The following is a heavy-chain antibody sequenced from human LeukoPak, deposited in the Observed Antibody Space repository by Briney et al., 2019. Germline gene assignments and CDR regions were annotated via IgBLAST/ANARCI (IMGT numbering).Heavy chain of an antibody. CDR1: GGSISSSSYY. CDR2: IYYSGST. V-gene: IGHV4-39*01. J-gene: IGHJ6*02. Sequence: SETLSLTCTVSGGSISSSSYYWGWIRQPPGKGLEWIGSIYYSGSTYYNPSLKSRVTISVDTSKNQFSLKLSSVTAADTAVYYCARHGVSMVRGVRRYYYYYGMDVWGQGTTVTVSS. CDR3: ARHGVSMVRGVRRYYYYYGMDV. D-gene: IGHD3-10*01.